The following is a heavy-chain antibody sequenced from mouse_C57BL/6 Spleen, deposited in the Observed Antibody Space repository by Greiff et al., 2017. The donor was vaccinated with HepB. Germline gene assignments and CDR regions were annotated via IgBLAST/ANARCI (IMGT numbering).Heavy chain of an antibody. V-gene: IGHV5-4*01. Sequence: EVMLVESGGGLVKPGGSLKLSCAASGFTFSSYAMSWVRQTPEKRLEWVATISDGGSYTYYPDNVKGRFTISRDNAKNNLYLQMSHLKSEDTAMYYCARDRPITDYWGQGTSVTVSS. CDR3: ARDRPITDY. CDR1: GFTFSSYA. J-gene: IGHJ4*01. CDR2: ISDGGSYT.